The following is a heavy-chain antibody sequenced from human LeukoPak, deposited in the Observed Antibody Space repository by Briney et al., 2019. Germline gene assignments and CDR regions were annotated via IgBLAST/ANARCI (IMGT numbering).Heavy chain of an antibody. J-gene: IGHJ6*02. Sequence: ASVKVSCKASGGTFSSYAISWVRQAPGQGLEWMGGIIPIFGTANYARKFQGRVTITADESTSTAYMELSSLRSEDTAVYYCATWRQQLVLSNLYYYYGMDVWGQGTTVTVSS. CDR1: GGTFSSYA. V-gene: IGHV1-69*01. CDR2: IIPIFGTA. CDR3: ATWRQQLVLSNLYYYYGMDV. D-gene: IGHD6-13*01.